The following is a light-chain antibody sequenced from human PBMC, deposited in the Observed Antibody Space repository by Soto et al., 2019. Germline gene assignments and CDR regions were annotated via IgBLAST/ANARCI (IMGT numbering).Light chain of an antibody. Sequence: DIQMTQSPSTLSASVGDRVTITCRASQSTSIWLAWYQQKPGKAPKLLIYDASSLASGVPSRFSGSGSGTEFTLTISSLQPDDFATYYCQQYDSYSTFGQGTKVDIK. CDR1: QSTSIW. CDR2: DAS. J-gene: IGKJ1*01. CDR3: QQYDSYST. V-gene: IGKV1-5*01.